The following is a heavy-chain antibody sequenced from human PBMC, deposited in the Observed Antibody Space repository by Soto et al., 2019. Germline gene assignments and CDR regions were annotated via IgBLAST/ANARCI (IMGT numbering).Heavy chain of an antibody. CDR3: SKGWGDY. CDR1: GFTLSSYV. V-gene: IGHV3-23*01. Sequence: EVRLLESGXXLXXXXXXLRLSCVASGFTLSSYVTSWVRQAPGKGLEWVSGISAGSGSTHYADSVKGRFTISRDDSKNTLYLQMNILRVEDTALYYCSKGWGDYWGQGTVVTVSS. D-gene: IGHD1-26*01. J-gene: IGHJ4*02. CDR2: ISAGSGST.